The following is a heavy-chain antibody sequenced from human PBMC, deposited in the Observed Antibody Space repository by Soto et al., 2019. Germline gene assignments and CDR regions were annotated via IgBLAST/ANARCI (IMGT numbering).Heavy chain of an antibody. CDR1: GYTFTSYG. CDR3: ARDRSTGYSYAADY. Sequence: VASVKVSCKXSGYTFTSYGISWVRQAPGQGLEWMGWISAYNGNTNYAQKLQGRVTMTTDTSTSTAYMELRSLRSDDTAVYYCARDRSTGYSYAADYWGQGTLVTVSS. V-gene: IGHV1-18*01. J-gene: IGHJ4*02. CDR2: ISAYNGNT. D-gene: IGHD5-18*01.